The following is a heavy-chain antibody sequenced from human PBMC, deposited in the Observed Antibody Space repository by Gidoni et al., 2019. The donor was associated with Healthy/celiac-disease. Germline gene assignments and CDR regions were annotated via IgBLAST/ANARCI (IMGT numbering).Heavy chain of an antibody. V-gene: IGHV1-2*02. Sequence: QVQLVQSGAEVKKPGASVTVSCTASGYTFTGYYMHWVRQAPGQGLEWMGWINPNSGGTNYAQKFQGRVTMTRDTSISTAYMELSRLRSDDTAVYYCARDRGGSGWYNFDYWGQGTLVTVSS. CDR3: ARDRGGSGWYNFDY. CDR2: INPNSGGT. J-gene: IGHJ4*02. CDR1: GYTFTGYY. D-gene: IGHD6-19*01.